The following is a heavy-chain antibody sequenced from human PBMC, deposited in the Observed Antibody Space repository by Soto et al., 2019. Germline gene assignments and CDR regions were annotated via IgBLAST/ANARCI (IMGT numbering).Heavy chain of an antibody. CDR3: ARGLWGYCGTDCDLLEV. V-gene: IGHV4-59*01. D-gene: IGHD2-21*02. Sequence: PWETLSLTCTVSGGSISGYYWSWTRQPPGKGLERIGYMYNTGSTVYNPSFKSRVTISVDTSKNQFSLKLNSVTAADTAVYYCARGLWGYCGTDCDLLEVWGQGTTVTVSS. CDR2: MYNTGST. CDR1: GGSISGYY. J-gene: IGHJ6*02.